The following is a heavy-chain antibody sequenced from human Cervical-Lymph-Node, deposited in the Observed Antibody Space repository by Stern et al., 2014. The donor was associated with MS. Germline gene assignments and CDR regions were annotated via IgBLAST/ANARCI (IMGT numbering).Heavy chain of an antibody. CDR1: GFSLSTSGMR. V-gene: IGHV2-70*04. CDR2: IDWDDDK. Sequence: QVTLRESGPALVKPTQTLTLTCTFSGFSLSTSGMRVSWIRQPPGKALEWLARIDWDDDKFYNTSLKTRLIISKDTSTNQVVLTMTNMDPVDTATYYCARSPPYYEFWNDYYYFDYWGQGTLVAVSS. J-gene: IGHJ4*02. CDR3: ARSPPYYEFWNDYYYFDY. D-gene: IGHD3-3*01.